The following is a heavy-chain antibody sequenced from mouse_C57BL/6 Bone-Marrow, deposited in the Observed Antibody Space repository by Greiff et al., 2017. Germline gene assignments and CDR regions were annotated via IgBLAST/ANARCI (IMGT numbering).Heavy chain of an antibody. D-gene: IGHD4-1*01. CDR2: ISPTSGRT. V-gene: IGHV1-55*01. CDR3: AGSDPLGRSFDY. J-gene: IGHJ2*01. CDR1: GYTFPSYW. Sequence: QVQLQQPGAELVKPGASVKISCKASGYTFPSYWVTWVKQRPGHGLEWIGDISPTSGRTNYNEKFKSKAILTVDTSSHTAYMQLSSLTSEDSSVFYWAGSDPLGRSFDYWGQGTTLTVSS.